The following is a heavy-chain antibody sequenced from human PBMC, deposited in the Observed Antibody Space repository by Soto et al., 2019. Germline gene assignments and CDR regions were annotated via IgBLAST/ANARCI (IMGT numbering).Heavy chain of an antibody. Sequence: QVQLQESGPGLVKPSETLSLTCTVSGGAISSYYWSWIRQPPGKGLECIGYIYYSGSTNYNPSLKSRVNRSVETSKNQFSLKLSSVTAADTAVYYCARARLSRSWWFDPWGQGTLVTVSS. D-gene: IGHD3-10*01. J-gene: IGHJ5*02. CDR1: GGAISSYY. CDR3: ARARLSRSWWFDP. V-gene: IGHV4-59*01. CDR2: IYYSGST.